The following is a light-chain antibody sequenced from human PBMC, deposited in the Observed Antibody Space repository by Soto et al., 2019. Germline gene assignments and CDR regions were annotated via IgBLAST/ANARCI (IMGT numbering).Light chain of an antibody. J-gene: IGLJ1*01. CDR1: RSNIGGNY. V-gene: IGLV1-47*01. CDR3: ASWDDSLIGYV. Sequence: QSVLTQPPSASGTPGQRVTIFCSGSRSNIGGNYVYWFQQLPGTAPKLPIHRDNQRPSGVPDRFSGSKSGTSVSLAISGLRSEDEAHYYCASWDDSLIGYVFGTGNKVNVL. CDR2: RDN.